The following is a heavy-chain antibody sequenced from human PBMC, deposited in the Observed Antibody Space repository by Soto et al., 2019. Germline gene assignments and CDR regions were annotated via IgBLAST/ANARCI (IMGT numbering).Heavy chain of an antibody. CDR3: AIEISSSPALDY. V-gene: IGHV1-69*13. CDR2: IIPIFGTA. D-gene: IGHD6-6*01. J-gene: IGHJ4*02. CDR1: GGTFSSYA. Sequence: SVKVSCKASGGTFSSYAISWVRQAPGQGLEWMGGIIPIFGTANYAQKFQGRVTITADEPTSTAYMELSSLRSEDTAVYYCAIEISSSPALDYWGQGTLVTVSS.